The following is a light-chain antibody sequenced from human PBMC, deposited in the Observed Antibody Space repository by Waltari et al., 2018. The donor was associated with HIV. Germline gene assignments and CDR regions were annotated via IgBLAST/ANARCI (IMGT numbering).Light chain of an antibody. CDR2: SAS. Sequence: EIVTPQSQATLSLSPGERDTPSCRASQSISSKLAWYQQKPGQPPRLLIYSASTRVAGIPARFSGSGSGTEFTLTISSLQSEDFAVYYCQQYNNWPPITFGGGTKVEIK. CDR3: QQYNNWPPIT. V-gene: IGKV3-15*01. J-gene: IGKJ4*01. CDR1: QSISSK.